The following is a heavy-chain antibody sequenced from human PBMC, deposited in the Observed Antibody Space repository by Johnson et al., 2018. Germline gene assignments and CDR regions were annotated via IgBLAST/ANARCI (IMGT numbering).Heavy chain of an antibody. CDR3: AKELDVEVVETAGYFQH. CDR2: ISYDGSNK. J-gene: IGHJ1*01. V-gene: IGHV3-30*18. D-gene: IGHD2-15*01. Sequence: QLVESGGGVVQPGRSLRLSCAASGFTFSSYGIHWVRQAPGKGLEWVAVISYDGSNKYYADSVKGRFNISRDNSKNTLYLQMNSLRAEETAMYYCAKELDVEVVETAGYFQHWGQGTLVTVSS. CDR1: GFTFSSYG.